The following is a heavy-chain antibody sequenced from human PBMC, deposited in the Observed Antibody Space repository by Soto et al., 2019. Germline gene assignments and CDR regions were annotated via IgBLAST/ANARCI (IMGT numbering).Heavy chain of an antibody. CDR3: AGKPNALYYFDF. Sequence: PSETLSLTCTVSGGPISNYYWTWIRQPPGRGLEWIGVMHNSGIPHYNPSLRSRVTISVDTSQNQVSLELRSVTAADTAVYYCAGKPNALYYFDFWGQGTLVTVSS. CDR1: GGPISNYY. J-gene: IGHJ4*02. D-gene: IGHD2-8*01. CDR2: MHNSGIP. V-gene: IGHV4-59*12.